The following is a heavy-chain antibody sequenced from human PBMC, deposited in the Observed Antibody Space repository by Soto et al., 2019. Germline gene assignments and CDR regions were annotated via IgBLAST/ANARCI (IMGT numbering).Heavy chain of an antibody. CDR1: GYTFTGYY. J-gene: IGHJ6*02. V-gene: IGHV1-2*04. CDR2: INPNSGGT. D-gene: IGHD3-10*01. Sequence: ASVKVSCKASGYTFTGYYMHWVRQAPGQGLEWMGWINPNSGGTNYAQKFQGWVTMTRDTSISTAYMELSRLRSDDTAVYYCARGNYYGSGSYYLGPLDVWAQGSTVIVS. CDR3: ARGNYYGSGSYYLGPLDV.